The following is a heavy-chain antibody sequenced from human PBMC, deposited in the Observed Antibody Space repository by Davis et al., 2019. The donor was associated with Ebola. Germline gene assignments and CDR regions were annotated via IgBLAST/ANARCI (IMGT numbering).Heavy chain of an antibody. Sequence: GESLKISCAASGFTFSSYAMHWVRQAPGKGLEWVSYIGSNGRTKDYADSVKGRFTISRDNGKNSLYLQMGSLRDEDTAFYYCALATLMTFDYWGQGSLVTVSS. CDR2: IGSNGRTK. D-gene: IGHD3-3*02. J-gene: IGHJ4*02. V-gene: IGHV3-48*03. CDR1: GFTFSSYA. CDR3: ALATLMTFDY.